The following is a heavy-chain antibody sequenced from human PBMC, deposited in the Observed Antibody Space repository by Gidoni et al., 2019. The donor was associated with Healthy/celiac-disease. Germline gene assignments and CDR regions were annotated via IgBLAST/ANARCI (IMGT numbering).Heavy chain of an antibody. CDR3: ARPNYYDSSGPRAFDI. Sequence: EVQLVQSGAEVKKPGESLKIFCKGSGYSFTSFCIGWVRQMPGKGLEWMGIISPGDSDTRYSPSFQGQVTISADKSISTAYLQWSSLKASDTAMYYCARPNYYDSSGPRAFDIWGQGTMVTVSS. D-gene: IGHD3-22*01. CDR1: GYSFTSFC. V-gene: IGHV5-51*01. J-gene: IGHJ3*02. CDR2: ISPGDSDT.